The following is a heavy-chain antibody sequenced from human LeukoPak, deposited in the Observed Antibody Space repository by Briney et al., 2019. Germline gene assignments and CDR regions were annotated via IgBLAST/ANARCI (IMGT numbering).Heavy chain of an antibody. CDR1: GDSVSSNSAA. V-gene: IGHV6-1*01. J-gene: IGHJ4*02. Sequence: SQTLSLTCAISGDSVSSNSAAWNWIRQSPSRGLEWLGRTYYRSKWDNDYAVSVKSRISINPDTSKNQFSLQLNSVTPEDTVVYYCATGKQLWRGQYYFDYWGQGTLVTVSS. CDR2: TYYRSKWDN. CDR3: ATGKQLWRGQYYFDY. D-gene: IGHD5-18*01.